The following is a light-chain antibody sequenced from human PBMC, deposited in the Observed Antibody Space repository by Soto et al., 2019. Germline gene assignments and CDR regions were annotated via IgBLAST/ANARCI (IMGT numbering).Light chain of an antibody. CDR3: QQSNIWPPVT. V-gene: IGKV3-11*01. CDR2: GAS. J-gene: IGKJ5*01. Sequence: EIVLTQSPGTLSFSPVERATLSCRASQSVSSRLAWYQQTPGQAPRLLISGASSRATGIPDRFSGSGSATDFTLTIRSLEPEDFAVYYCQQSNIWPPVTCGQGTRREIK. CDR1: QSVSSR.